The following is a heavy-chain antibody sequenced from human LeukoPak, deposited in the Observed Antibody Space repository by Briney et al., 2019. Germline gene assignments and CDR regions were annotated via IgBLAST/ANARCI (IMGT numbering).Heavy chain of an antibody. Sequence: SVKVSCKASGGTFSSYAISWVRQAPGQGREWMGGIIPIFGTANYAQKFQGRVTITTDESTSTAYMELSSLRSEDTAVYYCCIGTSADYDFWSGYSQKMYYYYMDVWGKGTTVTVSS. V-gene: IGHV1-69*05. CDR2: IIPIFGTA. D-gene: IGHD3-3*01. CDR1: GGTFSSYA. J-gene: IGHJ6*03. CDR3: CIGTSADYDFWSGYSQKMYYYYMDV.